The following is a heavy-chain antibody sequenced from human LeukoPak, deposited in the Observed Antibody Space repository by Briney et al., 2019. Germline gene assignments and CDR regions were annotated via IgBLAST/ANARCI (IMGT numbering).Heavy chain of an antibody. D-gene: IGHD6-13*01. J-gene: IGHJ4*02. V-gene: IGHV4-61*02. CDR2: IYTSGST. CDR1: GGSISSASYH. CDR3: AMRERLAAAFVY. Sequence: SQTLSLTCTVSGGSISSASYHWSWIRQPAGKGLEWIGRIYTSGSTNYNPSLKSRVTISVDMSKNQFSLKLSSVTAADTAVYYCAMRERLAAAFVYWGQGTLVTVSS.